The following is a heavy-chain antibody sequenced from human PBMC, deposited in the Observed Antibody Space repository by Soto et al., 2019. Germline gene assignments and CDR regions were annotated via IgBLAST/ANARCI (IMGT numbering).Heavy chain of an antibody. V-gene: IGHV4-4*02. CDR1: GASISSGNW. Sequence: PSETLSLTCAVSGASISSGNWWSWVRQSPGKGLEWLGEIYHSVSTNHNPSLKSRVTISVDKSRNQFSLKLSSMTAADTAVYFCASHRGNTFGPYDYWGQGTQVTVSS. CDR2: IYHSVST. CDR3: ASHRGNTFGPYDY. D-gene: IGHD3-16*01. J-gene: IGHJ4*01.